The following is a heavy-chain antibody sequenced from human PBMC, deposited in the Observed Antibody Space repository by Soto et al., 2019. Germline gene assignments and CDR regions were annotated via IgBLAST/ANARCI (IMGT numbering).Heavy chain of an antibody. Sequence: QVQLVQSGAEVKKPGASVKVSCKASGYTFTSYGISWVRQAPGQGLEWMGWISAYNGNTNYAQKLQVRVTMTSDTSTSSAYIELRSLRADDTAVCYCARDPLVVVVAASPGSAYDIWGQGTMVTVSS. V-gene: IGHV1-18*01. J-gene: IGHJ3*02. CDR2: ISAYNGNT. CDR3: ARDPLVVVVAASPGSAYDI. CDR1: GYTFTSYG. D-gene: IGHD2-15*01.